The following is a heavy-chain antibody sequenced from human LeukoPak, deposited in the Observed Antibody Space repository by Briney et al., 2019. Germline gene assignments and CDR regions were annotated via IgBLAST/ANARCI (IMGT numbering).Heavy chain of an antibody. CDR1: GFAFSPYS. CDR2: ITGSSDTI. CDR3: ARDGDYYDSSSNDY. V-gene: IGHV3-48*01. D-gene: IGHD3-22*01. J-gene: IGHJ4*02. Sequence: GGSLRLSCAASGFAFSPYSINWVRQAPGKGLAWISYITGSSDTIHYADSVKGRFTISRDNAKNSLFLQMNSLRAEDTAVYYCARDGDYYDSSSNDYWGQGTLVTVSS.